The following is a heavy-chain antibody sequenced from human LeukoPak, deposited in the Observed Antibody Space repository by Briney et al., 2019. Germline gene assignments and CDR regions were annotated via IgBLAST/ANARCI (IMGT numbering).Heavy chain of an antibody. J-gene: IGHJ4*02. D-gene: IGHD6-13*01. Sequence: GGSLRLSCAASGFTFSSYGMHWVRQAPGKGLERVAVISYDGSNKYYADSVKGRFTISRDNSKNTLYLQMNSLRAEDTAVYYCAKDLIIAAAGTSPDYWGQGTLVTVSS. V-gene: IGHV3-30*18. CDR1: GFTFSSYG. CDR3: AKDLIIAAAGTSPDY. CDR2: ISYDGSNK.